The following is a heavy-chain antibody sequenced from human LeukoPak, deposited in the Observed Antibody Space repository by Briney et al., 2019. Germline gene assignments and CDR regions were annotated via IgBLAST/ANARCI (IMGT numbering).Heavy chain of an antibody. CDR2: IYYSGST. CDR3: ATNAARPWGIFDY. Sequence: SETLSLTCTVSGGSMSGFYWSWIRQPPGKGLEWFGYIYYSGSTNYNPSLQRRVSISVDTSKNQFSLKLSSVSAADTAVYYCATNAARPWGIFDYWGQGTLVTVSS. D-gene: IGHD6-6*01. CDR1: GGSMSGFY. J-gene: IGHJ4*02. V-gene: IGHV4-59*01.